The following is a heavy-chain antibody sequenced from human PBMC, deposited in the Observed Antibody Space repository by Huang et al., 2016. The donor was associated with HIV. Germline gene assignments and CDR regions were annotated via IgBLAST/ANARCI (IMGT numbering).Heavy chain of an antibody. V-gene: IGHV1-2*02. Sequence: QVQLVQSGAEVKNPGASVRVSCKASGYTFTDSNVHWVRQAPGQGLEGMGGSNPKRGGKIYAKRFQGRSTMTRDTTISTGHMDLRRIQSDDTAVYFCARDWSFGSSTSPADWGQGTLVTVSS. CDR1: GYTFTDSN. D-gene: IGHD6-6*01. CDR2: SNPKRGGK. J-gene: IGHJ4*02. CDR3: ARDWSFGSSTSPAD.